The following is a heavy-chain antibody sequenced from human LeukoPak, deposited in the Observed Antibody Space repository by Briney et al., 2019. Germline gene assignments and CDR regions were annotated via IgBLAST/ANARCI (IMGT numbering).Heavy chain of an antibody. CDR1: GGSFSGYY. Sequence: SETLSLTCAVYGGSFSGYYWSWIRQPPGKGLEWIGEINHSGSTNYNPSLKSRVTISVDTSKNQFSLKLSSVTAADTAVYYCAEIVKGGIDYWGQGTLVTVSS. CDR3: AEIVKGGIDY. CDR2: INHSGST. J-gene: IGHJ4*02. D-gene: IGHD3-22*01. V-gene: IGHV4-34*01.